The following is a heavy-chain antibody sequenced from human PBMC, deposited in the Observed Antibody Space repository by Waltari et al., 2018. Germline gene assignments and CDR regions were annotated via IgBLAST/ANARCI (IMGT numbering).Heavy chain of an antibody. V-gene: IGHV4-59*01. J-gene: IGHJ5*02. CDR1: GGSISGFY. CDR2: IDYTGST. Sequence: QVQLQESGPSLLKPSETLSLICTVSGGSISGFYWSWVRQPPGKVLDWIGYIDYTGSTNFNPSLKSRVTMSVDTSKNQFSLKLSSVTAADTAFYYCARGGGGDWEWFDPWGQGTLVTVSS. D-gene: IGHD2-21*02. CDR3: ARGGGGDWEWFDP.